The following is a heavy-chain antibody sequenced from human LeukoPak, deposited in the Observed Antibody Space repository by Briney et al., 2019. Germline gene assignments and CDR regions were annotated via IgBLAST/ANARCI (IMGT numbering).Heavy chain of an antibody. CDR3: TSVDIVATISVDY. D-gene: IGHD5-12*01. J-gene: IGHJ4*02. CDR2: IKSKTDGGTT. Sequence: GALRLSCAASGFTFSNAWMSWVRQAPGKGLEWVGRIKSKTDGGTTDYAAPVKGRFTISRDDSKNTLYLQMNSLKTEDTAVYYCTSVDIVATISVDYWGQGTLVTVSS. CDR1: GFTFSNAW. V-gene: IGHV3-15*01.